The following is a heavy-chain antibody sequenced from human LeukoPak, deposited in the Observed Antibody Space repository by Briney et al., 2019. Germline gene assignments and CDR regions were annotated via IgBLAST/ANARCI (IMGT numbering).Heavy chain of an antibody. D-gene: IGHD3-22*01. CDR1: GGTFSSYA. V-gene: IGHV1-3*01. CDR2: INAGNGNT. Sequence: ASVKVSCKASGGTFSSYAISWVRQAPGQGLEWMGWINAGNGNTKYSQKFQGRVTITRDTSASTAYMELSSLRSEDTAVYHCARGSSGYPRYFDYWGQGTLVTVSS. J-gene: IGHJ4*02. CDR3: ARGSSGYPRYFDY.